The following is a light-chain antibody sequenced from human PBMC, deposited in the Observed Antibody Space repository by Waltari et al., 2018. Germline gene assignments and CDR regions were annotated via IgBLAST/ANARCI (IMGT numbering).Light chain of an antibody. CDR1: QSVSTY. V-gene: IGKV3-11*01. CDR2: DVS. CDR3: QLEGP. Sequence: IELTQSPATLSLSPGERATLSCRASQSVSTYLAWYQQKPGQPPRLLMYDVSKGATGIPARFIGSGSGTDFTLTISSLEPEDFAVYYCQLEGPFGGGTKVEVK. J-gene: IGKJ4*01.